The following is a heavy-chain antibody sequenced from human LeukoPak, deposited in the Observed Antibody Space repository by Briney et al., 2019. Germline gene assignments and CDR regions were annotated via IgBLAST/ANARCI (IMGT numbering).Heavy chain of an antibody. V-gene: IGHV1-2*06. J-gene: IGHJ3*02. CDR1: GYTFTGYY. D-gene: IGHD5-24*01. Sequence: ASVKVSCKASGYTFTGYYMHWVRQAPGQGLEWMGRIHPNSGGTNYAQKFQGRVTMTRDTSISTAYMELSRLRSDDTAVYYCARLEMATTGGAFDIWGQGTMVTVSS. CDR2: IHPNSGGT. CDR3: ARLEMATTGGAFDI.